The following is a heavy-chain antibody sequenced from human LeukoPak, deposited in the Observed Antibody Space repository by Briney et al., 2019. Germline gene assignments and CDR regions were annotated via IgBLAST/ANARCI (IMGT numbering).Heavy chain of an antibody. CDR3: ARVSGSSWYGAFDI. D-gene: IGHD6-13*01. Sequence: GGSLRLSCAASGFTFSSYWMSWVRQAPGKGLEWVANIKQDGSEKYYVDSVKGRFTISRDNAKNSLYLQMNSPRAEDTAVYYCARVSGSSWYGAFDIWGQGTMVTVSS. V-gene: IGHV3-7*01. CDR1: GFTFSSYW. J-gene: IGHJ3*02. CDR2: IKQDGSEK.